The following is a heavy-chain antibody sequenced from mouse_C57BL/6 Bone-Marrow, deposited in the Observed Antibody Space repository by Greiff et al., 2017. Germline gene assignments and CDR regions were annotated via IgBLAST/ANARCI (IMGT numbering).Heavy chain of an antibody. CDR1: GYTFTSYW. CDR3: ARNYYVNRYYFDY. D-gene: IGHD2-1*01. CDR2: IDPSDSYT. Sequence: QVQLQQPGAELVRSGTSVKLSCKASGYTFTSYWMHWVKQRPGQGLEWIGVIDPSDSYTNYNQKFKGKATLTVDTSSSTAYMQLSSLTSEDSAVYYCARNYYVNRYYFDYWGQGTTLTVSS. J-gene: IGHJ2*01. V-gene: IGHV1-59*01.